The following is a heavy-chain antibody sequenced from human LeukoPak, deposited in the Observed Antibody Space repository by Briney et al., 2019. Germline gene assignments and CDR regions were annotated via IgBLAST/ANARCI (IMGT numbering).Heavy chain of an antibody. D-gene: IGHD2-15*01. Sequence: PGGSLRLSCVASGFTFSDSTMHWVRQASGKGLEWVGHIRSKASNYATTYAASVKGRFTISRDDSKTTAYLQINRLKPEDTAVYYCTRHERDCSGGRCSAYWGQGTPVTVSS. CDR1: GFTFSDST. CDR2: IRSKASNYAT. V-gene: IGHV3-73*01. J-gene: IGHJ4*02. CDR3: TRHERDCSGGRCSAY.